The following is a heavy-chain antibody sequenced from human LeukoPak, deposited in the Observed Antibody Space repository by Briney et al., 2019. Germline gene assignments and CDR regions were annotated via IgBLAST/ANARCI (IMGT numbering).Heavy chain of an antibody. Sequence: PSQTLSLTCAVYGGSFSGYYWSWIRQPPGKGLEWIGEINHSGSTNYNPSLKSRVTISVDTSKNQFSLKLSSVTAADTAVYYCARRAAGNVWFDPWGQGTLVTVSS. CDR2: INHSGST. CDR3: ARRAAGNVWFDP. D-gene: IGHD6-13*01. J-gene: IGHJ5*02. V-gene: IGHV4-34*01. CDR1: GGSFSGYY.